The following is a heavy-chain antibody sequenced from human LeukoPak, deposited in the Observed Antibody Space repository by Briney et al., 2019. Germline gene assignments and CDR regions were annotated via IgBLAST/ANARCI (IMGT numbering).Heavy chain of an antibody. CDR2: ISYDGIAT. V-gene: IGHV3-30*18. Sequence: PGGSLRLSCAPSGVTFSIYGMQGVRQAPGKGLEWVGVISYDGIATFSGHSVKGRLIVSRDNSRNTLFLQMNTLRAEDTAISYYVNEITPNIAPAIDPWGQGTLVTVSS. J-gene: IGHJ5*02. D-gene: IGHD6-13*01. CDR3: VNEITPNIAPAIDP. CDR1: GVTFSIYG.